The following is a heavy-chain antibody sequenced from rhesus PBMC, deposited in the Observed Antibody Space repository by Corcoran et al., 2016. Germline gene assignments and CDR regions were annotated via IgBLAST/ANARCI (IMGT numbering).Heavy chain of an antibody. Sequence: EVQLVESGGGLVQCGGSLGLSFAASGFTFGRSALHCVRQASGKGLEWVGRIRSKSKNYETGYVASVKGRFTISRDDSKNMAYLQMNSLKTEDTAVYYCSTDRIVGTTALDSWGQGVVVTVSS. CDR1: GFTFGRSA. D-gene: IGHD1-20*01. V-gene: IGHV3-118*01. CDR3: STDRIVGTTALDS. J-gene: IGHJ6*01. CDR2: IRSKSKNYET.